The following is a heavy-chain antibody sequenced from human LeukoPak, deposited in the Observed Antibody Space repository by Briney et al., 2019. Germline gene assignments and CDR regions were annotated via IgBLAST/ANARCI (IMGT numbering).Heavy chain of an antibody. Sequence: GGSLRLSCVGSGLSFRGYNVNWVRQPPGKGLEWVSHIAYTGDGQAYAHFARGRFTISRDDSTNTVYLQMESLRAEDTAVYYCAKGGKGYSSSWYDYWGQGTLVTVSS. V-gene: IGHV3-23*01. CDR2: IAYTGDGQ. CDR1: GLSFRGYN. CDR3: AKGGKGYSSSWYDY. J-gene: IGHJ4*02. D-gene: IGHD6-13*01.